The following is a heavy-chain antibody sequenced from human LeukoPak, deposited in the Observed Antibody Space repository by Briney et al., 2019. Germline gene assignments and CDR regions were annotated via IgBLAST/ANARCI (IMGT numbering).Heavy chain of an antibody. CDR2: IYYSGST. V-gene: IGHV4-59*08. CDR3: ARYSDYYDSSGYPHLDY. J-gene: IGHJ4*02. D-gene: IGHD3-22*01. CDR1: GGSISSYY. Sequence: SETLSLTCTVSGGSISSYYWSWIRQPPGKGLEWIGYIYYSGSTYYNPSLKSRVTISLDTSKNQFSLKLSSVTAADTAVYYCARYSDYYDSSGYPHLDYWGQGTLVTVSS.